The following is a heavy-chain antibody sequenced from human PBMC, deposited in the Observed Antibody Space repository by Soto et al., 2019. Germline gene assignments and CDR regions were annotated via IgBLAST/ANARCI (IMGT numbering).Heavy chain of an antibody. CDR3: ARDHIVVVPAAILGWFDP. CDR2: IYTSGST. V-gene: IGHV4-4*07. D-gene: IGHD2-2*02. CDR1: GGSISSYY. J-gene: IGHJ5*02. Sequence: SETLSLTCTVSGGSISSYYWSWIRQPAGKGLEWIGRIYTSGSTDYNPSLKSRVTMSVDTSKNQFSLKLSSVTAADTAVYYCARDHIVVVPAAILGWFDPWGQGTLVTVSS.